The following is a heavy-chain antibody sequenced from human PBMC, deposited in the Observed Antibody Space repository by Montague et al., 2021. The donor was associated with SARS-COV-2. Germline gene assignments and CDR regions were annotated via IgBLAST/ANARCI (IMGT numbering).Heavy chain of an antibody. CDR1: GFSLSTSGMC. J-gene: IGHJ6*02. Sequence: PALVKPTQTLTLTCIFSGFSLSTSGMCVSWIRQPPGKALEWLALXDWDDDKYYSTSLKTRLTISKDTSKNQVVLTMTNMDPVDTATYYCARMVTIFSLGGYYYYYGMDVWGQGTTVTVSS. V-gene: IGHV2-70*01. CDR2: XDWDDDK. D-gene: IGHD3-9*01. CDR3: ARMVTIFSLGGYYYYYGMDV.